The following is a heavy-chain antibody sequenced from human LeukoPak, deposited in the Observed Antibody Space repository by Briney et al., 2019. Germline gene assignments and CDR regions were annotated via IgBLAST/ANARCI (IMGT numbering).Heavy chain of an antibody. CDR1: GGSISSGSYY. J-gene: IGHJ5*02. CDR2: IYYSGST. CDR3: ARGYDRSGNNWFDP. V-gene: IGHV4-31*03. D-gene: IGHD3-22*01. Sequence: SETLSLTCIVSGGSISSGSYYWNWIRQVPGKGLEWIGNIYYSGSTYYNPSLKSRVTISVDTSKNQFSLKLASVTAADTAVYYCARGYDRSGNNWFDPWGQGTLVTVSS.